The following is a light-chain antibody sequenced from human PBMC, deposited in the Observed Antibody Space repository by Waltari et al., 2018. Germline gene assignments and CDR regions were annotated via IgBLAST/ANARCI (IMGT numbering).Light chain of an antibody. V-gene: IGLV1-44*01. CDR1: SSNIGSNT. CDR2: SNL. CDR3: AAWDDSLSGYVV. J-gene: IGLJ2*01. Sequence: QSVLTQPPSASGTPGQTVTISCSGGSSNIGSNTVNWYQHLPGSAPKLLIFSNLRRPSGVPDRISVSKSGTSAPLAISGRQSEDEGDDSCAAWDDSLSGYVVFGGGTKLTVL.